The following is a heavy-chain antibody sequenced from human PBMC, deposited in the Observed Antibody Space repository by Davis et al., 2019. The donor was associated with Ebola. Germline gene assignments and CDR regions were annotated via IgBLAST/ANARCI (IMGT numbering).Heavy chain of an antibody. D-gene: IGHD5-24*01. Sequence: PGGSLRLSCAASGFTVSSNYMSWVRQAPGKGLEWVSVIYSGGSTYYADSVKGRFTISRDNAKDSLYLQMSSLGAEDTAVYYCARDSLRDGYPELDYWGQGTLVTVSS. V-gene: IGHV3-53*01. J-gene: IGHJ4*02. CDR2: IYSGGST. CDR3: ARDSLRDGYPELDY. CDR1: GFTVSSNY.